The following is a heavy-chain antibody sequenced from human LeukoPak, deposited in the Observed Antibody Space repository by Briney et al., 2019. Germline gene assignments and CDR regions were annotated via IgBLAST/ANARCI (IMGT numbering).Heavy chain of an antibody. CDR3: ARQWVLQRGTNRFDP. CDR2: ISYSGST. J-gene: IGHJ5*02. V-gene: IGHV4-39*01. D-gene: IGHD5-24*01. Sequence: SETLSLTCTVSGGSITSSNYQWGWIRQPPGKGLEWLGSISYSGSTYFNLSLKSRVMISVDTSSNQISLKLSSVTAADTAVYYCARQWVLQRGTNRFDPWGQGTLVTVSS. CDR1: GGSITSSNYQ.